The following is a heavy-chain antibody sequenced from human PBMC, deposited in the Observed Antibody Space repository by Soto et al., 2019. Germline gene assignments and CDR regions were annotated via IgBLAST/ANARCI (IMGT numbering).Heavy chain of an antibody. CDR3: ARVAYYYDSSGYWSDP. CDR1: GGSISSSSYY. V-gene: IGHV4-39*01. CDR2: IYYSGST. Sequence: SSETLSLTCTVSGGSISSSSYYWGWIRQPPGKGLEWIGSIYYSGSTYYNPSLKSRVTISVDTSKNQFSLKLSSVTAADTAVYYCARVAYYYDSSGYWSDPWGQGTLVTVSS. J-gene: IGHJ5*02. D-gene: IGHD3-22*01.